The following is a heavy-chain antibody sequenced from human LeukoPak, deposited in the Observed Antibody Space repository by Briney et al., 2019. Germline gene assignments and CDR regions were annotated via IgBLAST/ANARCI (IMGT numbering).Heavy chain of an antibody. D-gene: IGHD3-22*01. Sequence: ASVKVSCKASGYTFTSYAMNWVRQAPGLGLEWMGWINTNTGTPTYAQGFTGRFVFSLDTSVSTAYLQISSLKAEDTAVYYCARGDSSGYYYFDYWGQGTLVTVSS. J-gene: IGHJ4*02. CDR2: INTNTGTP. CDR3: ARGDSSGYYYFDY. V-gene: IGHV7-4-1*02. CDR1: GYTFTSYA.